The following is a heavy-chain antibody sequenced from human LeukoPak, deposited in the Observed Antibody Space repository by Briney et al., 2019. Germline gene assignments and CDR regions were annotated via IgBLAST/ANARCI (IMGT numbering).Heavy chain of an antibody. D-gene: IGHD6-13*01. CDR1: GFSLSTSGVG. Sequence: KESGPTLVKPTQTLXLTCTFSGFSLSTSGVGVGWIRQPPGKALEWLALIYWDDDKRYSPSLKSRLTITKDTSKNQVVLTMTNMDPVDTATYYCAHRRTDSSSWYECYFDYWGQGTLVTVSS. J-gene: IGHJ4*02. V-gene: IGHV2-5*02. CDR2: IYWDDDK. CDR3: AHRRTDSSSWYECYFDY.